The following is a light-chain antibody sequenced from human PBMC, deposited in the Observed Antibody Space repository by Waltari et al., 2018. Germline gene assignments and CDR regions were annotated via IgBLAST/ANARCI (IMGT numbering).Light chain of an antibody. CDR2: EVL. CDR3: CSYASSSPRLI. CDR1: YSNVGSYDL. Sequence: QSALTQPASVSGSLGQSISISCRGTYSNVGSYDLVSWYHQRPGEAPKLLIYEVLKRPSGISNSFSGSKSGNAASLTISALQPEDEVTYYCCSYASSSPRLIFGGGTELSVL. V-gene: IGLV2-23*02. J-gene: IGLJ2*01.